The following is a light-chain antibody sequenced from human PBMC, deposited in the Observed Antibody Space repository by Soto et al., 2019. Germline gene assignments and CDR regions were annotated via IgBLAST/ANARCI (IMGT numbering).Light chain of an antibody. CDR1: QSVSSY. J-gene: IGKJ4*01. CDR2: DAS. CDR3: QQRSNWPLT. V-gene: IGKV3-11*01. Sequence: EIVLTQSPATLSLSPGERATLSCRASQSVSSYLACYQQKPGQAPRLLIYDASNRATGIPARLSGSGSGTGFTLTISSLEPEDFASYYCQQRSNWPLTFGGGTKVEIK.